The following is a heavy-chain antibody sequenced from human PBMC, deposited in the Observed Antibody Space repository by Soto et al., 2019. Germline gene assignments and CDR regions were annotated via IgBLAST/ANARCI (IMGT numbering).Heavy chain of an antibody. D-gene: IGHD6-13*01. V-gene: IGHV1-69*02. CDR2: IIPILGIA. J-gene: IGHJ6*03. CDR3: ASERAAAGNSYYYYMDV. CDR1: GGTFSSYT. Sequence: ASVKVSCKASGGTFSSYTISWVRQAPGQGLEWMGRIIPILGIANYAQKFQGRVTITADKSTSTAYMELSSLRSEDTAVYYCASERAAAGNSYYYYMDVWGKGTTVTVSS.